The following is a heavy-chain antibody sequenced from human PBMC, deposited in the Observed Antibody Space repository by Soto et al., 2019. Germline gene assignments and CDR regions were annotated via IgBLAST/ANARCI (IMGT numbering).Heavy chain of an antibody. CDR1: GGTFSSYA. V-gene: IGHV1-69*12. CDR3: ARDQPSYYYDSSGYYPGWFDP. D-gene: IGHD3-22*01. CDR2: IIPIFGTA. Sequence: QVQLVQSGAEVKKPGSSVKVSCKASGGTFSSYAISWVRQAPGQGLEWMGGIIPIFGTANYAQKFQGRVTITADESTSTAYMELSSLRSEDTAVYYCARDQPSYYYDSSGYYPGWFDPWGQGTPVTVSS. J-gene: IGHJ5*02.